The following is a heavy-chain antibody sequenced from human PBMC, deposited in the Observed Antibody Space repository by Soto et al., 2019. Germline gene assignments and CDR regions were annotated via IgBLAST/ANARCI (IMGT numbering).Heavy chain of an antibody. D-gene: IGHD5-18*01. CDR2: IYWNDDK. CDR3: AQRHVDTAMEDYYYYYGMDV. J-gene: IGHJ6*02. Sequence: SGPTLVNPTQTLTLTCTFSGFSLSTSGVGVPWIRQPPGQALEWLALIYWNDDKRYSPSLKSRLTITKDTSKNQVVLTMTNMDPVDTATYYCAQRHVDTAMEDYYYYYGMDVWGQGSTVTSP. CDR1: GFSLSTSGVG. V-gene: IGHV2-5*01.